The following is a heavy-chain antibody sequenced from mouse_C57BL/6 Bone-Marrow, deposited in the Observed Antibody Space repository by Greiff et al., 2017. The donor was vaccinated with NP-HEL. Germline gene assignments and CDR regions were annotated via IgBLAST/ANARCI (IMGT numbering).Heavy chain of an antibody. D-gene: IGHD2-2*01. V-gene: IGHV1-72*01. J-gene: IGHJ4*01. CDR1: GYTFTSYW. CDR3: ARRAAMVTTGNYYAMDY. CDR2: IDPNSGGT. Sequence: QVQLKQPGAELVKPGASVKLSCKASGYTFTSYWMHWVKQRPGRGLEWIGRIDPNSGGTKYNEKFKSKATLTVDKPSSTAYMQLSSLPAEDSAVYYCARRAAMVTTGNYYAMDYWGQGTSVTVSS.